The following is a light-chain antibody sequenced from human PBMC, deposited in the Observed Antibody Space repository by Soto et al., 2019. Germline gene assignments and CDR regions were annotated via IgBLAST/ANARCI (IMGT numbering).Light chain of an antibody. CDR3: AAWDVSLKTYV. CDR1: SSSIGSNT. J-gene: IGLJ1*01. CDR2: SNN. V-gene: IGLV1-44*01. Sequence: QSVLTQPPSASGTPGQRVTVSCSGSSSSIGSNTVNWYQQLPGTAPKLLIYSNNQRPSGVPDRFSGSKSGTSASLAISGLQSEDEADYYCAAWDVSLKTYVFATGTQLTVL.